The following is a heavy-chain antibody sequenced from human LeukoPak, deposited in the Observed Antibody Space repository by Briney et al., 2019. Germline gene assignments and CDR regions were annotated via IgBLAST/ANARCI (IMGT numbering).Heavy chain of an antibody. CDR3: AKGTARYCSGGSCRHFDY. Sequence: GGSLRLSCAASGFTFSNYGMHWVRHAPAKGLERVAVISYDGSNKYYADSVKGRVTISRDNSKNTLYLQMNSLRAEDTAVYYCAKGTARYCSGGSCRHFDYWGQGTLVTVSS. CDR2: ISYDGSNK. D-gene: IGHD2-15*01. CDR1: GFTFSNYG. V-gene: IGHV3-30*18. J-gene: IGHJ4*02.